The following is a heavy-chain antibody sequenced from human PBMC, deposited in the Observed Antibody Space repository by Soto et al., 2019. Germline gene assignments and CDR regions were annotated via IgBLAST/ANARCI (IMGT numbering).Heavy chain of an antibody. CDR1: GFVVARTY. D-gene: IGHD1-26*01. J-gene: IGHJ3*02. CDR2: IYSGGGT. Sequence: GGSLRLSCAASGFVVARTYMTWVRQAPGKGLEWVSVIYSGGGTYYADSVEGRFTISRDTSKNTLHLQMNDLRAEDTALYYCARGGVQDAFDIWGQGTMVTVSS. CDR3: ARGGVQDAFDI. V-gene: IGHV3-53*01.